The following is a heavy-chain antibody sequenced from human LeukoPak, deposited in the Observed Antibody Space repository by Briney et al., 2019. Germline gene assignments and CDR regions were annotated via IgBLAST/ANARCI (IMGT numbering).Heavy chain of an antibody. CDR3: ASPDSSGYYVRALFFGSFDI. D-gene: IGHD3-22*01. CDR1: GYTLTELS. J-gene: IGHJ3*02. V-gene: IGHV1-24*01. CDR2: FDPEDGET. Sequence: ASVKVSCKVSGYTLTELSMHWVRQAPGKGLEWMGGFDPEDGETIYAQKFQGRVTMTEDTSTDTAYMELSSLRSEDTAVYYCASPDSSGYYVRALFFGSFDIWGQGTMVTVSS.